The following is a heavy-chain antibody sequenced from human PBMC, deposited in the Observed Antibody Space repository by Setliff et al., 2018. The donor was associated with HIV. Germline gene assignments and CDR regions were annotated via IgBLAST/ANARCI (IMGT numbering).Heavy chain of an antibody. Sequence: SETLSLTCTVSGGPVIISHYYWAWIRQPPGKGLEWIGSISYSGSTYYNPSLKSRITISVDTSKNRFSLKLTSVTAADTAVYYCARDTEMVKEGTDYWGQGTLVTVSS. J-gene: IGHJ4*02. D-gene: IGHD5-18*01. CDR1: GGPVIISHYY. CDR3: ARDTEMVKEGTDY. CDR2: ISYSGST. V-gene: IGHV4-39*01.